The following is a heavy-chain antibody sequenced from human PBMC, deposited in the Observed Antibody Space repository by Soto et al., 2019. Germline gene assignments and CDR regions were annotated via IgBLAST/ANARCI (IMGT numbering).Heavy chain of an antibody. Sequence: QITLKESGPTLVKPTQTLTLTCTFSGFSLSTGGMGVGWIRKPPGKALEWLALIYWDGDRRYRPSLMSRLTIAKDTSKNQVVLTMTNMDPVDTATYYCVHSRCGGDCLQSYSSHYYYGMDIWGQGTTVTVSS. J-gene: IGHJ6*02. V-gene: IGHV2-5*02. D-gene: IGHD2-21*02. CDR1: GFSLSTGGMG. CDR3: VHSRCGGDCLQSYSSHYYYGMDI. CDR2: IYWDGDR.